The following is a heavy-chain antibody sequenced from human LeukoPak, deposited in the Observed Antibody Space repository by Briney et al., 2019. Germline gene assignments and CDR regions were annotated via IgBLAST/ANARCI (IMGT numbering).Heavy chain of an antibody. CDR2: IKQDGSEK. D-gene: IGHD3-3*01. CDR1: GFTFSNYW. Sequence: GGSLRLSCAASGFTFSNYWMTWVRQAPGKGLEWVGNIKQDGSEKYYVDSVKSRFTISRDNAKNSLYLQMNSLRAEDTAVYYCARDFRFLDDYWGQGTLVTVSS. CDR3: ARDFRFLDDY. J-gene: IGHJ4*02. V-gene: IGHV3-7*01.